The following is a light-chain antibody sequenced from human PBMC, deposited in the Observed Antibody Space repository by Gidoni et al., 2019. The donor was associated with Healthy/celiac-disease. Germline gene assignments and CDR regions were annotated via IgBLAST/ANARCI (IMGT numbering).Light chain of an antibody. CDR2: QDS. V-gene: IGLV3-1*01. CDR1: KLGDKY. J-gene: IGLJ2*01. Sequence: SYELTHPPSVSVSPGQTASITCTGVKLGDKYACWYQQKPCQSPVLVIYQDSKRPSGIPERFSGSNSGNTATLTISGTQAMDEADYYCQAWDSSPRVVFGGGTKLTVL. CDR3: QAWDSSPRVV.